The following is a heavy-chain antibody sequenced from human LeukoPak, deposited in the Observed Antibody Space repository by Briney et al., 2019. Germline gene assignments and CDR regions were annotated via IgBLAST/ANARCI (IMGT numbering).Heavy chain of an antibody. CDR3: AKHKTGTGKDMDV. CDR1: GFTFSSYG. CDR2: ISGSGGST. D-gene: IGHD3/OR15-3a*01. Sequence: PGGSLRLSCAASGFTFSSYGMHWVRQAPGKGLEWVSAISGSGGSTYYADSVKGRFTISRDNSKNTLYLQMNSLRAEDTAVYYCAKHKTGTGKDMDVWGKGTTVTVSS. J-gene: IGHJ6*03. V-gene: IGHV3-23*01.